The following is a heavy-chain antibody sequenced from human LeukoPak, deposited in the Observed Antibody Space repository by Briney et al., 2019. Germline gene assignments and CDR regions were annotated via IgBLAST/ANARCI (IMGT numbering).Heavy chain of an antibody. CDR3: ARDRNGRQYGSGSYYGVYYYMDV. V-gene: IGHV4-59*11. CDR1: GGSISSHY. CDR2: IYYSGST. D-gene: IGHD3-10*01. Sequence: SETLSLTCTVSGGSISSHYWSWIRQPPGKGLEWIGYIYYSGSTNYNPSLKSRVTISVDTSKNQFPLKLSSVTAADTAVYYCARDRNGRQYGSGSYYGVYYYMDVWGKGTTVTVSS. J-gene: IGHJ6*03.